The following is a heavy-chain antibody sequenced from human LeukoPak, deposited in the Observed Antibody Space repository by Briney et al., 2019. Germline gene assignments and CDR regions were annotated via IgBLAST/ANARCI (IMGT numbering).Heavy chain of an antibody. CDR2: INHSGST. V-gene: IGHV4-39*07. CDR3: ARYREVGATVDY. Sequence: SETLSLTCTVSGGSISSSSYYWGWIRQPPGKGLEWIGEINHSGSTNYNPSLKSRVTISVDTSKNQFSLKLSSVTAADTAVYYCARYREVGATVDYWGQGTLVTVSS. D-gene: IGHD1-26*01. J-gene: IGHJ4*02. CDR1: GGSISSSSYY.